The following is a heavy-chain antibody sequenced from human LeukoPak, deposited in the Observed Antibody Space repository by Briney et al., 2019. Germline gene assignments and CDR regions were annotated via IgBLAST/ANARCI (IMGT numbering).Heavy chain of an antibody. Sequence: GRSLRLSCAASGFVFTAYLIHWVRQPPGKGLEWVAVMSSDGNAIFYADSVRGRFTISRDNSKNTLYLQVNSLRVEDTAVYYCVREGEHFDYWGQGTLVTVSS. CDR1: GFVFTAYL. J-gene: IGHJ4*02. CDR3: VREGEHFDY. CDR2: MSSDGNAI. D-gene: IGHD1/OR15-1a*01. V-gene: IGHV3-30-3*01.